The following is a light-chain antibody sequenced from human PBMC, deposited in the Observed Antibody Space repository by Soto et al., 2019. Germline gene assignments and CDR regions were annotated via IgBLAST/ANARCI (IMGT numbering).Light chain of an antibody. CDR1: QSVTTN. J-gene: IGKJ1*01. CDR2: HAY. Sequence: EIVMTQSPATLSVSPGESVTLSCSASQSVTTNLAWSQQRPGQAPRLLLYHAYTRATGITDRFSAGGSGTEYSLTISSLQSEDFAVYICQQYNDWPPRWTFGQGTKVEIK. CDR3: QQYNDWPPRWT. V-gene: IGKV3-15*01.